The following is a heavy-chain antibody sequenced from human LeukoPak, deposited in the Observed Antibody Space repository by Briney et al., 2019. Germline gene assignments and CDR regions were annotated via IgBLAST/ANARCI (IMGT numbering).Heavy chain of an antibody. V-gene: IGHV4-34*01. D-gene: IGHD3-3*01. CDR3: ARSGQIRYYDFWSAQGHMDV. J-gene: IGHJ6*03. CDR2: INHSGST. Sequence: SETLSLTCAVYGGSFSDYYWSWIHQPPGKGLEWIGEINHSGSTNYNPSLKSRVTISVDTSKNQFSLKLSSATAADTAVYYCARSGQIRYYDFWSAQGHMDVWGKGTTVTVSS. CDR1: GGSFSDYY.